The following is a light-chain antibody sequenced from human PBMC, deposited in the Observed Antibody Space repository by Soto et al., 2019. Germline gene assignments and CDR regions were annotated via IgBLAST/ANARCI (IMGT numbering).Light chain of an antibody. Sequence: DIQMTQSPSSLSASVGDRVTITCRASQSISSYLNWYQQKPGKAPKLLIYAASSLQSGVPSRFSGSGSGTDVTLTISSLQPEDFATYYCQPSYSTPTWTFGQGTKVEIK. CDR1: QSISSY. J-gene: IGKJ1*01. CDR3: QPSYSTPTWT. V-gene: IGKV1-39*01. CDR2: AAS.